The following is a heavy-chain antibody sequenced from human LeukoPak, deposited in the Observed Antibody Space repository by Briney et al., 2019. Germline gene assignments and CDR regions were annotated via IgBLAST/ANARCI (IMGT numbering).Heavy chain of an antibody. CDR1: GFTFYDYG. Sequence: PGGSLRLSCAASGFTFYDYGMSWVRQAPGKGLEGVSGINWYGVSTGYADSVKGRFTISRDNAKNSLYLQMNSLRAEDTALYYCARPGAGKLDFDYWGQGTLVTVSS. CDR3: ARPGAGKLDFDY. CDR2: INWYGVST. J-gene: IGHJ4*02. V-gene: IGHV3-20*04. D-gene: IGHD6-13*01.